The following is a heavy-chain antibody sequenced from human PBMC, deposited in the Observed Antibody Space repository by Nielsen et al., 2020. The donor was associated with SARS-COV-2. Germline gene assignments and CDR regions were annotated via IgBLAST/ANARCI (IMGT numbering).Heavy chain of an antibody. J-gene: IGHJ4*02. CDR3: AKRSGYTSGWYGDY. CDR2: ISSST. D-gene: IGHD6-19*01. V-gene: IGHV3-23*01. Sequence: GSLRLSCVVSGFTISTYGMSWVRQAPGKGLEWVSAISSSTYYADSVKGRFTVSRDNSKNTLYLQMNSLRAEDTAVYYCAKRSGYTSGWYGDYWGQGTLVTVSS. CDR1: GFTISTYG.